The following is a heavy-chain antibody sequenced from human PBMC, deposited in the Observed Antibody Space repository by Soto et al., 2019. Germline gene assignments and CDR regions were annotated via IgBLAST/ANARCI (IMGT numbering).Heavy chain of an antibody. CDR1: GGSFSAYY. Sequence: QVQLQQWGAGLLRPSETLSLTCGVYGGSFSAYYWSWIRQPTGKGLEWIGEINHSGSTNYNPSLKSRATISVDTSKNQFSLNLRSVHAADTAVYYCARAGDYYDSSGSTSDAFDFWGHGTMVAVSS. CDR3: ARAGDYYDSSGSTSDAFDF. J-gene: IGHJ3*01. V-gene: IGHV4-34*01. D-gene: IGHD3-22*01. CDR2: INHSGST.